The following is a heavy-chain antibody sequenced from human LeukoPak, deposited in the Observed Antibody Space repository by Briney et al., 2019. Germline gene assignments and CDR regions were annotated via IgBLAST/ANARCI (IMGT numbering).Heavy chain of an antibody. Sequence: GGSLRLSCAASGFTFSSYGMHWVRQAPGKGLEWVSFIRYDGSNEYYADSVRGRFTISRDNSKNTLYLQMNSLRTEDTAVYYCANPYYDSSGYSGGFHYWGQGTLVTVSS. CDR3: ANPYYDSSGYSGGFHY. J-gene: IGHJ4*02. CDR1: GFTFSSYG. CDR2: IRYDGSNE. D-gene: IGHD3-22*01. V-gene: IGHV3-30*02.